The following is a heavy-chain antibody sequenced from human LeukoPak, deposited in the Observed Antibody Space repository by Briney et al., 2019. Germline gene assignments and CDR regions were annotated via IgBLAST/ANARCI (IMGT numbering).Heavy chain of an antibody. CDR3: ARDHTSIAAAGTFDP. Sequence: SVTVSCKTSGYTFNHHHIHWVRQAPGQGLEWMGGIIPIFGTANYAQKFQGRVTITTDESTSTAYMELSSLRSEDTAVYYCARDHTSIAAAGTFDPWGQGTLVTVSS. V-gene: IGHV1-69*05. CDR2: IIPIFGTA. CDR1: GYTFNHHH. D-gene: IGHD6-13*01. J-gene: IGHJ5*02.